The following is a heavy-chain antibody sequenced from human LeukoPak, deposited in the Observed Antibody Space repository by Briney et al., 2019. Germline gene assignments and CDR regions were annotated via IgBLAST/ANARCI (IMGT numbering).Heavy chain of an antibody. J-gene: IGHJ4*02. CDR1: GFTFSSFA. CDR3: AKGLGYAARNSAFDY. D-gene: IGHD2-2*03. V-gene: IGHV3-23*01. Sequence: PGGSLRLSCVASGFTFSSFALDWVRQAPGRGLEWISVVSRTGSTKYYADSVKGRFTISRDNSKNTLYLQMNSLRAEDTAVYYCAKGLGYAARNSAFDYWGQGTLVTVSS. CDR2: VSRTGSTK.